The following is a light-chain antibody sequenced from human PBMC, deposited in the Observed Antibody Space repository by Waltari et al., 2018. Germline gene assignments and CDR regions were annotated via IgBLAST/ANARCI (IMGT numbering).Light chain of an antibody. CDR1: QTISKY. CDR2: AAS. Sequence: DIQMTQSPLSLSASVGDRVHITCRARQTISKYLNWYQQKPGKAPKLLIHAASRLQSGVPSRFSGSGSETEFTLTINSLQLEDFAIYYCQQTYTTPTWTFGQGTRVEIK. V-gene: IGKV1-39*01. J-gene: IGKJ1*01. CDR3: QQTYTTPTWT.